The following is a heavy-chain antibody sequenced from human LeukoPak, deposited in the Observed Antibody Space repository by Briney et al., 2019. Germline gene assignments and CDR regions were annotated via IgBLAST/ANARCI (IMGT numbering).Heavy chain of an antibody. Sequence: PGGSLRLSCAASGFTFSRNFMTWVRQAPGKGLEWVSVVYSGGTTYYADSVKGRFTISRDNAKNSLYLQMNSLRAEDTAVYYCARDPSEGYGDYGYYYYGMDVWGQGTTVTVSS. CDR3: ARDPSEGYGDYGYYYYGMDV. V-gene: IGHV3-66*01. CDR2: VYSGGTT. D-gene: IGHD4-17*01. CDR1: GFTFSRNF. J-gene: IGHJ6*02.